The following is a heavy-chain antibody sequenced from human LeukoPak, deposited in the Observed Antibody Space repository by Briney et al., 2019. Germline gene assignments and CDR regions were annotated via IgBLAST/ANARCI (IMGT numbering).Heavy chain of an antibody. CDR1: GGSFRGYY. J-gene: IGHJ4*02. CDR2: VNHSGST. CDR3: ARGPYPLVY. V-gene: IGHV4-34*01. D-gene: IGHD2-2*01. Sequence: PSETLSLTCAVYGGSFRGYYWSWIRQPPGKGLGWIGEVNHSGSTNYNPSLKSRVTISVDTSKNQFSLKLNSVTAADTAVYYCARGPYPLVYWDQGTLVTVSS.